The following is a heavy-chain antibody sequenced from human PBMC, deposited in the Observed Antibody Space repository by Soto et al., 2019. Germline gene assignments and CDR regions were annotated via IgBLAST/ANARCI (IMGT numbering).Heavy chain of an antibody. CDR1: GGSISSYY. D-gene: IGHD4-17*01. Sequence: SETLSLTCTVSGGSISSYYWSWIRQPPGKGLEWIGYIYYSGSTNYNPSLKSRVTISVDTSKNQFSLKLSSVTAADTAVYYCARVGKDYGDPLFDYWGQGTLVTVSS. CDR2: IYYSGST. V-gene: IGHV4-59*01. CDR3: ARVGKDYGDPLFDY. J-gene: IGHJ4*02.